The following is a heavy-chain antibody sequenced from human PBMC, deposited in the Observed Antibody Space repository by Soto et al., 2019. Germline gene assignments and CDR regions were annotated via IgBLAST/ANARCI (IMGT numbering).Heavy chain of an antibody. V-gene: IGHV3-30-3*01. Sequence: QVQLVESGGGVVQPGRSLRLACAASGFTFSGYAMNWVRQAPGKGLEWVAVITYDGGNIYYADSVKGRFTISRDNSQKTLYLQMNSLRHEDTAVYYCARECGLEQPAGGNWGQGTMVTVSS. D-gene: IGHD1-1*01. CDR1: GFTFSGYA. CDR2: ITYDGGNI. J-gene: IGHJ4*02. CDR3: ARECGLEQPAGGN.